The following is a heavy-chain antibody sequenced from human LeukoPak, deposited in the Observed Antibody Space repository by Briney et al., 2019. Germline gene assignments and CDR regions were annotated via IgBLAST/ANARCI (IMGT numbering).Heavy chain of an antibody. D-gene: IGHD6-13*01. Sequence: PSETLSLTCAVYGGSFGGYYWSWIRQPPGKGLEWIGEINHSGSTNYNPSLKSRVTISVDTSKNQFSLKLSSVTAADTAVYYCARGKRAAAGRGLSFDYWGQGTLVTVSS. CDR3: ARGKRAAAGRGLSFDY. CDR1: GGSFGGYY. V-gene: IGHV4-34*01. CDR2: INHSGST. J-gene: IGHJ4*02.